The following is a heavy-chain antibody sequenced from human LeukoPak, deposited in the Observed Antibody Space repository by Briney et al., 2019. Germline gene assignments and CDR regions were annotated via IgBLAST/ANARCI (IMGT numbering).Heavy chain of an antibody. V-gene: IGHV1-46*01. Sequence: ASVKVSCKASGYTFTSYYMHWVRQAPGQGLEWMGIINPSGGSTSYAQKFQGRVTMTTDTSTSTAYMELRSLRSDDTAVYYCAILGGTVTSAPDYFDYWGQGTLVTVSS. D-gene: IGHD4-17*01. CDR3: AILGGTVTSAPDYFDY. J-gene: IGHJ4*02. CDR1: GYTFTSYY. CDR2: INPSGGST.